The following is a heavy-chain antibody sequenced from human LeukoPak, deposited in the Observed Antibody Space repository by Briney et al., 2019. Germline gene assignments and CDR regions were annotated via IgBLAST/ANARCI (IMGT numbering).Heavy chain of an antibody. CDR2: INHSGST. J-gene: IGHJ4*02. CDR3: ASRIVGATASLRH. CDR1: GGSFSGYY. V-gene: IGHV4-34*01. D-gene: IGHD1-26*01. Sequence: KPSETLSLTCAVYGGSFSGYYWSWIRQPPGKGLEWIGEINHSGSTNYNPSLKSRVTISVDTSKNQFSLKLSSVTAADTAVYYCASRIVGATASLRHWGQGTLVTVSS.